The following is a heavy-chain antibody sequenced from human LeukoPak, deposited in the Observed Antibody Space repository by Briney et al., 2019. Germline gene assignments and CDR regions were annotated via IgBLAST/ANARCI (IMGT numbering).Heavy chain of an antibody. V-gene: IGHV4-34*01. J-gene: IGHJ3*02. CDR3: ASLSFWSGYHDAFDI. D-gene: IGHD3-3*01. Sequence: NPSETLPLTCAVSGGSFSGYYWSWIRQPPGKGLEWIGEINHIRSTNYNPSLKSRVTISVDPSKHQFSLKLSSVTAADTAVYYCASLSFWSGYHDAFDIWGQGTMVTVSS. CDR2: INHIRST. CDR1: GGSFSGYY.